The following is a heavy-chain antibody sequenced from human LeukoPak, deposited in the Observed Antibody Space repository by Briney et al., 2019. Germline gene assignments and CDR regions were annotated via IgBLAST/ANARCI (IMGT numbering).Heavy chain of an antibody. D-gene: IGHD3-16*01. J-gene: IGHJ4*02. Sequence: GESLKISCKGSGYSFTSYWIGWVRQMSGKGLEWMGIIYPGDSDTRYSPSFQGQVTISADKSISTAYLQWSSLKASDTAMYYCARTGFAGASLIFFDYWGQGTLVTVSS. CDR1: GYSFTSYW. V-gene: IGHV5-51*01. CDR2: IYPGDSDT. CDR3: ARTGFAGASLIFFDY.